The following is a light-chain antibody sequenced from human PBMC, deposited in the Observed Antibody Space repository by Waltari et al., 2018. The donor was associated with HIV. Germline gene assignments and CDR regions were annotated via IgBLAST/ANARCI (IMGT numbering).Light chain of an antibody. V-gene: IGKV2-28*01. CDR1: QSLLHSNGYNY. Sequence: DIVMTQSPLSLPVTPGEPASISCRSSQSLLHSNGYNYSDWYLQKPGQSPQLLIYLGSNRASGVPDRFSGSGSGTVFTLKISRVEAEDVGVYYCMQALQTPYTFGQGTKLEIK. CDR2: LGS. J-gene: IGKJ2*01. CDR3: MQALQTPYT.